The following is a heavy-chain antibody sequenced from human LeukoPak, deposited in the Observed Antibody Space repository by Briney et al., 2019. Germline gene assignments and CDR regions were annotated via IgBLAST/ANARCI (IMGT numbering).Heavy chain of an antibody. CDR1: GFTFSSYA. J-gene: IGHJ4*02. CDR3: AKNHGDFWSGYYDY. CDR2: ISGSGGST. V-gene: IGHV3-23*01. Sequence: GGSLTLSCAASGFTFSSYAMSWVRQAPGKGLEWVSAISGSGGSTYYADSVKGRFTISRDNSKNTLYLQMNSLRAEDTAVYYCAKNHGDFWSGYYDYWGQGTLVTVSS. D-gene: IGHD3-3*01.